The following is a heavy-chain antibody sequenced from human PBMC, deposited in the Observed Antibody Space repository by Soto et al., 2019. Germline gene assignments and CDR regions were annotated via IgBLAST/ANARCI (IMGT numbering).Heavy chain of an antibody. J-gene: IGHJ3*01. CDR2: INQDAAQD. CDR3: VRDSSYCSDGVCYPSPKGGFDL. V-gene: IGHV3-7*03. D-gene: IGHD2-15*01. CDR1: GCTLRKHW. Sequence: PXAGLRGSCAVSGCTLRKHWMTWVRPTPGKGLERVGNINQDAAQDYYGDSLKVRFTISRDNADNSLFLQIHNLRAEDTAVYYCVRDSSYCSDGVCYPSPKGGFDLWGQGTIVTVSS.